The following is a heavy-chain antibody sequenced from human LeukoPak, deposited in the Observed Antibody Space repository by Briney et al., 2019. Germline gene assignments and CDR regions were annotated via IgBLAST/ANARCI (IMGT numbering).Heavy chain of an antibody. CDR2: INGDGSRI. Sequence: GGSLTLSCLVSGFTFSSHWMHWVRQVPGKGLMWVSRINGDGSRIHYGDSVKGRFTISRDDAKNTLYLQMTRLSGDDTATYFCARDALGGRTKFDSWGHGSLVTVSS. CDR1: GFTFSSHW. CDR3: ARDALGGRTKFDS. V-gene: IGHV3-74*01. D-gene: IGHD3-16*01. J-gene: IGHJ4*01.